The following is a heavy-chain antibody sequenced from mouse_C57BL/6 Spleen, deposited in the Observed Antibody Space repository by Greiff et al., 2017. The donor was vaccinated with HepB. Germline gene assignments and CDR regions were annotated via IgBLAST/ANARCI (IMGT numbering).Heavy chain of an antibody. D-gene: IGHD1-1*01. J-gene: IGHJ3*01. Sequence: VQLQQPGAELVMPGASVKLSCKASGYTFTSYWMHWVKQRPGQCLEWIGEIDPSDSYTNYNQKFKGKSTLTVDKSSSTAYMQLSSLTSEDSAVYYCARSGVTTEGFAYWGQGTLVTVSA. CDR2: IDPSDSYT. CDR1: GYTFTSYW. CDR3: ARSGVTTEGFAY. V-gene: IGHV1-69*01.